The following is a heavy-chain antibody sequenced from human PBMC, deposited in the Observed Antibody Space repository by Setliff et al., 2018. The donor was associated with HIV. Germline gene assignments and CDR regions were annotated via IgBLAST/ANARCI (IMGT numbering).Heavy chain of an antibody. CDR3: VRDSYYDSSGYRGGGPGGYYYYGMDV. CDR2: INPNSGGT. D-gene: IGHD3-22*01. CDR1: GYTFTGYY. J-gene: IGHJ6*02. V-gene: IGHV1-2*02. Sequence: ASVKVSCKASGYTFTGYYMHWVRQAPGQGLEWMGWINPNSGGTNYAQKFQGRVTMTRDTSISTAYMELSRLRSDDTAVYYCVRDSYYDSSGYRGGGPGGYYYYGMDVWGQGTTVTVS.